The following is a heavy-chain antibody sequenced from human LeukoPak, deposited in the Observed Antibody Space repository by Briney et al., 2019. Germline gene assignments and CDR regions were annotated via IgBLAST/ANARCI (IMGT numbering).Heavy chain of an antibody. D-gene: IGHD1-26*01. CDR2: INPNSGGT. V-gene: IGHV1-2*02. Sequence: ASVKVSCKASGYTFTGYYMHWVRQAPGQGLEWMGWINPNSGGTNYAQKFQGRVTMTRDTSISTAYMELSRLRSDDTAVYYCARYSGSKGNAFDIWGQGTMVTVS. J-gene: IGHJ3*02. CDR3: ARYSGSKGNAFDI. CDR1: GYTFTGYY.